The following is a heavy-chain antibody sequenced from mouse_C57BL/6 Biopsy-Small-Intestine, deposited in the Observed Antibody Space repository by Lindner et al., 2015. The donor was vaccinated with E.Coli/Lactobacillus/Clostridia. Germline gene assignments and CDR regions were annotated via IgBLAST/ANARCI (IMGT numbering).Heavy chain of an antibody. Sequence: VQLQESGPELVKPGASVKISCKASGYSFTGNYLNWVKQSPEKSLEWIGEINPSTGGATYNQKFGAKVTLTVDRSSSTTYMQFKSLTSDDSAVYYCARREVYYFDYWGQGTTLTVSS. CDR3: ARREVYYFDY. CDR2: INPSTGGA. V-gene: IGHV1-42*01. J-gene: IGHJ2*01. CDR1: GYSFTGNY.